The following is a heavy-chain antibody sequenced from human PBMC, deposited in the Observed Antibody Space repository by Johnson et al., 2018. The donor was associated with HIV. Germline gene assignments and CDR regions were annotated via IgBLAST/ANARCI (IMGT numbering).Heavy chain of an antibody. CDR1: GFTFDDYG. V-gene: IGHV3-20*04. J-gene: IGHJ3*02. Sequence: EQLVESGGGVVRPGGSLRLSCAASGFTFDDYGMSWVRQAPGKGLEWVSGIYSGGSTGYADSVKGRFTISRDNSKNSLYLQMNSLRAEDTAMYYCAKEKDYGAFDIWGQGTMVTVSS. CDR2: IYSGGST. CDR3: AKEKDYGAFDI. D-gene: IGHD3-16*01.